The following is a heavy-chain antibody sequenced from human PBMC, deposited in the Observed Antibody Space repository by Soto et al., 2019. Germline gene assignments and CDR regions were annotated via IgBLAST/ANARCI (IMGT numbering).Heavy chain of an antibody. J-gene: IGHJ3*02. CDR1: GFTFSNAW. V-gene: IGHV3-15*01. D-gene: IGHD3-9*01. Sequence: EVQLVESGGGLVKPGGSLRLSCAASGFTFSNAWMSWVRQAPGKGLEWVGRIKSKTDGGTTDYAAPVKGRFTISRDDSKNTLYLQMNSLKTEDTAVYYCTTASRYFDWLRGGEAFDIWGQGTMVTVSS. CDR3: TTASRYFDWLRGGEAFDI. CDR2: IKSKTDGGTT.